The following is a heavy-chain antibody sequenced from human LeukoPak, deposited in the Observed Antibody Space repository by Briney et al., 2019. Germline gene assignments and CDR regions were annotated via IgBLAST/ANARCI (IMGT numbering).Heavy chain of an antibody. V-gene: IGHV3-23*01. J-gene: IGHJ4*02. CDR1: GFTFSSYA. Sequence: GGSLRLSCTASGFTFSSYAMNWVRQAPGKGLEWVSGIGAGGTFTYYADSVKGRFTISRDNSRNTLYLQMNSLRAEDTAVYYCAKGIELWLTYFDHWGQGTLVTASS. CDR3: AKGIELWLTYFDH. CDR2: IGAGGTFT. D-gene: IGHD5-18*01.